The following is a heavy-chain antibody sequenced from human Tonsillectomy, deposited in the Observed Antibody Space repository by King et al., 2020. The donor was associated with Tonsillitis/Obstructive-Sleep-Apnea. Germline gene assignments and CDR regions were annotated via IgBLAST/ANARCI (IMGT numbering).Heavy chain of an antibody. CDR2: IRASGST. CDR1: GFTLSSYG. J-gene: IGHJ4*02. D-gene: IGHD2-2*01. CDR3: EPYCSGTSCSGGVPDY. Sequence: VQLVESGGGLVQPGGSLRLSCAASGFTLSSYGMKWVRQAPGKGLEWVSGIRASGSTYYADSVKGRFTISRDNSKNTLNLQMNSLRAEDTAVYYCEPYCSGTSCSGGVPDYWGQGTLVTVSS. V-gene: IGHV3-23*04.